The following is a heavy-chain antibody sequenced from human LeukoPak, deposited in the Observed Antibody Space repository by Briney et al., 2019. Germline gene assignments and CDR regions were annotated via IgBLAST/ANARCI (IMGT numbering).Heavy chain of an antibody. CDR1: VFTFCSYW. D-gene: IGHD3-10*02. J-gene: IGHJ4*02. CDR3: ARARFEIVRGVLFAY. Sequence: TGGSLSLSCAASVFTFCSYWMSWVRQATGKGLEWVANIKQDGSGKYYVDSVKGRLTISRDNAKNSLYLQMNSLRAEDTAVYYCARARFEIVRGVLFAYWGQGTLVTVSS. V-gene: IGHV3-7*01. CDR2: IKQDGSGK.